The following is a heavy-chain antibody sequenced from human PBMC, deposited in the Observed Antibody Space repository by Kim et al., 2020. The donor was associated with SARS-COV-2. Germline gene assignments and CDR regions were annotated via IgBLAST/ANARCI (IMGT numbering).Heavy chain of an antibody. Sequence: SETLSLTCAVYGGSFSGYYWSWIRQPPGKGLEWIGEINHSGSTNYNPSLKSRVTISVDTSKNQFSLKLSSVTAADTAVYYCARRHMTTVTTWHDYWGQGTLVTVSS. CDR1: GGSFSGYY. D-gene: IGHD4-17*01. CDR3: ARRHMTTVTTWHDY. CDR2: INHSGST. V-gene: IGHV4-34*01. J-gene: IGHJ4*02.